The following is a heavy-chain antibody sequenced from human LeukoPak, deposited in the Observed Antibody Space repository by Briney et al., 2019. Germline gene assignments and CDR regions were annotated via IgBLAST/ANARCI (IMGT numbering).Heavy chain of an antibody. Sequence: ASVKVSCKAAGYTFTGYYMHWVRQAPGQGLEWMGWINPNSGGTNYAQKFQGRVTMTRNTSISTAYMELSSLRSEDTAVYYCARGQFYFDYWGQGTLVTVSS. V-gene: IGHV1-2*02. CDR3: ARGQFYFDY. CDR2: INPNSGGT. CDR1: GYTFTGYY. J-gene: IGHJ4*02.